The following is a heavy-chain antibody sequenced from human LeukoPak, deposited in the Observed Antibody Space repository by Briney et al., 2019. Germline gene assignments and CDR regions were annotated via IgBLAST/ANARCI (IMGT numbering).Heavy chain of an antibody. Sequence: SETLSLTCTVSGGSISSYYWGWIRQPPGKGLEWVGSVFHSGNTYYNPSLKSRLTISADTSKNQFSLTLTSVTAADTAVYYCARDRSVGVLPAPPFDFWGQGTLVTVSS. J-gene: IGHJ4*02. D-gene: IGHD6-6*01. CDR2: VFHSGNT. V-gene: IGHV4-38-2*02. CDR3: ARDRSVGVLPAPPFDF. CDR1: GGSISSYY.